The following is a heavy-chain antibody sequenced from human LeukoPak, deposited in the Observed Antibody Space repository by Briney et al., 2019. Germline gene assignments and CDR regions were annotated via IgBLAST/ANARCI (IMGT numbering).Heavy chain of an antibody. V-gene: IGHV3-74*01. Sequence: GGSLRLSCAASGFIFSGNWVHWVRQAPGKGLVWVSGIHRDGRTTRYADSVEGRFTISRDNAEKTVYLQMTSLRAEDTAIYYCATGLATPFWGQGTLVTVSS. CDR3: ATGLATPF. D-gene: IGHD3/OR15-3a*01. CDR1: GFIFSGNW. CDR2: IHRDGRTT. J-gene: IGHJ4*02.